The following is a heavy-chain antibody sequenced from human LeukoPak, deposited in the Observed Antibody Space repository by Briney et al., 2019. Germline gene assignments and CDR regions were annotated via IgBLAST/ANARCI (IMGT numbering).Heavy chain of an antibody. Sequence: PGGSLRLSCAAAGFTFSSDGMSWVRQAGGKGLEWVSAISGSGGTTYYADSVKGRFTISRDNSKNPLYLQMNSLRAEDTAVYYCARDVEKRSGSSYGMDVWGQGTTVTVSS. CDR2: ISGSGGTT. CDR1: GFTFSSDG. CDR3: ARDVEKRSGSSYGMDV. V-gene: IGHV3-23*01. J-gene: IGHJ6*02. D-gene: IGHD3-10*01.